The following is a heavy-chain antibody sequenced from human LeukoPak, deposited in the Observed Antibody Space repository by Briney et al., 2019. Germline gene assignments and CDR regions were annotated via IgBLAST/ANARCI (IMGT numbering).Heavy chain of an antibody. J-gene: IGHJ4*02. CDR3: ARGPNYDILTGYYLDFDY. CDR2: IYYSGST. D-gene: IGHD3-9*01. V-gene: IGHV4-39*07. CDR1: GGSISSSSYY. Sequence: PSETLSLTCTVSGGSISSSSYYWGWIRQPPGKGLEWIGSIYYSGSTYYNPSLKRRVTISVDTSKNQFSLKLSSVTAADTAVYYCARGPNYDILTGYYLDFDYWGQGTLVTVSS.